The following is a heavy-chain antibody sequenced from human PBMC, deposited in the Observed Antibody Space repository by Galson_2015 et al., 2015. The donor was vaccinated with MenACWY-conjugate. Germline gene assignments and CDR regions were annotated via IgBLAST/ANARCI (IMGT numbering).Heavy chain of an antibody. J-gene: IGHJ6*02. D-gene: IGHD5-12*01. Sequence: SETLSLTCGVYGGSFSGHNWSWIRQPPGKGLEWIGEINHRGSTNYNPSLKSRVTISVDTSKNQFSLKVSSVTAADTAVYYCARGLEVYSGYDYYGMDVWGQGTTVTVSS. CDR3: ARGLEVYSGYDYYGMDV. V-gene: IGHV4-34*01. CDR1: GGSFSGHN. CDR2: INHRGST.